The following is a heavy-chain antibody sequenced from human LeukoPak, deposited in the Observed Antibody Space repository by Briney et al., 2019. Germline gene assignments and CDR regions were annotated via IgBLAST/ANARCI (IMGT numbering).Heavy chain of an antibody. CDR1: GFSLSSSW. J-gene: IGHJ4*02. V-gene: IGHV3-7*01. CDR2: IKEDGSEE. D-gene: IGHD6-25*01. CDR3: ARNTVSAAGDY. Sequence: GGSLRLYCAASGFSLSSSWMSWVRQAPGKGLEWVANIKEDGSEENYVGSVKGRFTVSRDNAKNSLYLHMKSLRAEDTAVYYCARNTVSAAGDYWGQGTLVTVSS.